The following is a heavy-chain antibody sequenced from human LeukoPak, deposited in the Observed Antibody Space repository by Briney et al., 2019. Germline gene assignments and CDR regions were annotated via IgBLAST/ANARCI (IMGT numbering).Heavy chain of an antibody. D-gene: IGHD3-22*01. CDR1: GGSISSYY. CDR2: IYYSGST. Sequence: SETLSLTCTVSGGSISSYYWSWIRQPPGKGLEWIGYIYYSGSTNYNPSLKSRVTISVDTSKNQFSLKLSSVTAADTAVYYCARVIDPGYYYDSSGYYFDYWGQGTPVTVSS. J-gene: IGHJ4*02. V-gene: IGHV4-59*01. CDR3: ARVIDPGYYYDSSGYYFDY.